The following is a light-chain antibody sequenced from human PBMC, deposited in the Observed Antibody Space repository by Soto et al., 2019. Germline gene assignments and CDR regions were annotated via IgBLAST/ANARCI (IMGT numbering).Light chain of an antibody. CDR3: QQYGTSPTMYT. CDR1: QSVSGNY. Sequence: EIVLTQSPGTLSLSPGERATLSCRASQSVSGNYLAWYQHKPGQAPRLLIYETFTRATGIPDRISGSGSGTDLTLTISSLEPEDFAVYFCQQYGTSPTMYTFGQRTKLEIK. V-gene: IGKV3-20*01. CDR2: ETF. J-gene: IGKJ2*01.